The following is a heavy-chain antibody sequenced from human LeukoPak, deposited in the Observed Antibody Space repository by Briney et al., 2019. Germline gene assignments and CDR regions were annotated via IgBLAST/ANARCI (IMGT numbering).Heavy chain of an antibody. CDR2: IYYSGST. Sequence: PSETLSLTCTVSGGSVSSGSYYWSWIRQPPGKGLEWIGYIYYSGSTNYNPSLKSRVTISVDTSKSQFSLKLSSVTAADTAVYYCARDRTGPLSYYYGIDPWGQGTLVTVSS. CDR3: ARDRTGPLSYYYGIDP. CDR1: GGSVSSGSYY. V-gene: IGHV4-61*01. D-gene: IGHD3-10*01. J-gene: IGHJ5*02.